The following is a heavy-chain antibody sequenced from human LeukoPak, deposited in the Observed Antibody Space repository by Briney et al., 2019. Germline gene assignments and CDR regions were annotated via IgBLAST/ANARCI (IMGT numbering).Heavy chain of an antibody. CDR2: ISWNSGSI. J-gene: IGHJ5*02. Sequence: GGSLRLSCAASGFTFDDYAMHWVRHAPGKGLEWVSGISWNSGSIGYADSVKGRFTISRDNAKNSLYLQMNSLRAEDTAVYYCARVQITMVRGVITRGWFDPWGQGTLVTVSS. CDR1: GFTFDDYA. D-gene: IGHD3-10*01. V-gene: IGHV3-9*01. CDR3: ARVQITMVRGVITRGWFDP.